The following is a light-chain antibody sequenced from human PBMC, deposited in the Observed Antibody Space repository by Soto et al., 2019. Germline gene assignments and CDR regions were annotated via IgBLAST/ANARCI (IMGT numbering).Light chain of an antibody. V-gene: IGKV4-1*01. J-gene: IGKJ3*01. CDR1: QSVLYSSNNKNY. Sequence: DTVMTQSPDSLAVSLGERATINCKSSQSVLYSSNNKNYLTWYQQKPGQPPKLLISWASTRESGVPDRFSGSGSGTDFTLTISSLQAEDVAVYYCQHYYSSPFTFGPGTKVDIK. CDR2: WAS. CDR3: QHYYSSPFT.